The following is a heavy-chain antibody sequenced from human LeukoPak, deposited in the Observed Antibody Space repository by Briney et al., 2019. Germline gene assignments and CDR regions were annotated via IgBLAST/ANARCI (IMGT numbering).Heavy chain of an antibody. CDR2: ISGSGGST. CDR1: GFTLSSYG. Sequence: GGSLRLSCAASGFTLSSYGMSWVRQAPGKGLEWVSAISGSGGSTYYADSVKGRFTISRDNSKNTLYLQMNSLRAEDTAVYYCAKDFSTRDIVVVPAAMVDYWGQGTLVTVSS. CDR3: AKDFSTRDIVVVPAAMVDY. D-gene: IGHD2-2*01. J-gene: IGHJ4*02. V-gene: IGHV3-23*01.